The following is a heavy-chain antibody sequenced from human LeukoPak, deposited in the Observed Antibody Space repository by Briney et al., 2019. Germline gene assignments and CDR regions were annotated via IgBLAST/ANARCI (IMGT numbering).Heavy chain of an antibody. CDR1: GFTFGDYS. CDR3: ARVVSGYDILTGYYNVGIDY. J-gene: IGHJ4*02. CDR2: ISSSGSTI. V-gene: IGHV3-48*03. D-gene: IGHD3-9*01. Sequence: GGSLRLSCTASGFTFGDYSMSWVRQAPGKGLEWVSYISSSGSTIYYADSVKGRFTISRDNAKNSLYLQMNSLRAEDTAVYYCARVVSGYDILTGYYNVGIDYWGQGTLVTVSS.